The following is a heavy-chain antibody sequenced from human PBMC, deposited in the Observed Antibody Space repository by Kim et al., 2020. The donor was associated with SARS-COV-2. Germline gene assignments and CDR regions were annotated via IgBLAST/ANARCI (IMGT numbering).Heavy chain of an antibody. D-gene: IGHD3-10*01. CDR1: GFTFGDYA. Sequence: GGSLRLSCTASGFTFGDYAMSWFRQAPGKGLEWVGFIRSKAYGGTTEYAASVKGRFTISRDDSKSIAYLQMNSLKTEDTAVYYCTRGYGSGSYRGGNYFDYWGQGTLVTVSS. CDR2: IRSKAYGGTT. V-gene: IGHV3-49*03. CDR3: TRGYGSGSYRGGNYFDY. J-gene: IGHJ4*02.